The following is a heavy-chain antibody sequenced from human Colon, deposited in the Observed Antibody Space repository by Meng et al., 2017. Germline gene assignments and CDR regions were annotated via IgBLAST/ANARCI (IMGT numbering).Heavy chain of an antibody. CDR2: TSHSGST. Sequence: QVQVQQSGPGLLKPSETLSLTCAVSGGSISRSDWWSWVRQPPGKGLEWIGETSHSGSTNYSPSLKSRVTISLDKSKNQLSLKLNSVTAADTAVYYCASSDYYRSDYWGQGTLVTVSS. D-gene: IGHD3-22*01. CDR1: GGSISRSDW. J-gene: IGHJ4*02. CDR3: ASSDYYRSDY. V-gene: IGHV4-4*02.